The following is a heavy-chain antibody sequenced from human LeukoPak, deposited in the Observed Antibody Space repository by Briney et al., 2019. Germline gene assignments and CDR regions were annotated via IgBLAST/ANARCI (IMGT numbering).Heavy chain of an antibody. CDR2: IWFDGNNK. Sequence: PGGSLRLSCAASGFTFSRYGMHWVRQAPGKGLEWVAVIWFDGNNKYYADSVKGRFTISRDNSKNTLYLQMNSLRAEDTAVYYCARSSSYNYYYYMDVWGKGTTVTVSS. D-gene: IGHD6-6*01. J-gene: IGHJ6*03. V-gene: IGHV3-33*01. CDR3: ARSSSYNYYYYMDV. CDR1: GFTFSRYG.